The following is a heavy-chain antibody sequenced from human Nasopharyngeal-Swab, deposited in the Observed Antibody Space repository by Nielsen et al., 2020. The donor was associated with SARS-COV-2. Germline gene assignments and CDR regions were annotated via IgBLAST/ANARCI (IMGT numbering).Heavy chain of an antibody. V-gene: IGHV3-23*01. Sequence: WIRQPPGKGLEWVSGLSVSWTGGNTYYADSVKGRFTISRDNSKNTLYLQMDSLRAEDTALYYCAKVASRSWNSEFDHWGQGTLVTVSS. J-gene: IGHJ4*02. CDR2: LSVSWTGGNT. D-gene: IGHD1-7*01. CDR3: AKVASRSWNSEFDH.